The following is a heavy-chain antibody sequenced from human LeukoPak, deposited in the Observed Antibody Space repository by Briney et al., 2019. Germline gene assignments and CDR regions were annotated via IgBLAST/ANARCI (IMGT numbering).Heavy chain of an antibody. CDR1: GFTFSSYW. D-gene: IGHD4-17*01. J-gene: IGHJ3*02. V-gene: IGHV3-7*03. CDR3: AKGPLLRSPVLDAFDI. Sequence: PGGSLRLSCAASGFTFSSYWMSWVRQAPGKGLEWVANIKQDGSEKYYVDSVKGRFTISRDNAKNSLYLQMNSLRAEDTALYYCAKGPLLRSPVLDAFDIWGQGTMVTVSS. CDR2: IKQDGSEK.